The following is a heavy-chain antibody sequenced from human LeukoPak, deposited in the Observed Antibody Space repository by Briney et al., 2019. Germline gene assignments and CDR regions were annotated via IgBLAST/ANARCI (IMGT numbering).Heavy chain of an antibody. CDR1: GFTFSSYA. Sequence: GGSLRLSCAASGFTFSSYAMHWVRQAPGKGLEWVAVISYDGSNKYYADPVKGRFTISRDNSKNTLYLQMNSLRAEDTAVYYCARDRGSSCYDWGQGTLVTVSS. CDR2: ISYDGSNK. V-gene: IGHV3-30-3*01. CDR3: ARDRGSSCYD. J-gene: IGHJ4*02. D-gene: IGHD6-13*01.